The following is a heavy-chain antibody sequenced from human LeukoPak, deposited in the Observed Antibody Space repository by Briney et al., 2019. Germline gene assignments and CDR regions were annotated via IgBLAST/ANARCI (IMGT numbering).Heavy chain of an antibody. J-gene: IGHJ4*02. CDR3: ASGGITIFGVVIPFGY. CDR2: IYYSGST. Sequence: SETLSLTCTVSGGSISSSSYYWGWIRQPPGKGLEWIGSIYYSGSTYYNPSLKSRVTISVDTSKNQFSLKLSSVTAADTAVYYCASGGITIFGVVIPFGYWGQGTLVTVSS. D-gene: IGHD3-3*01. V-gene: IGHV4-39*07. CDR1: GGSISSSSYY.